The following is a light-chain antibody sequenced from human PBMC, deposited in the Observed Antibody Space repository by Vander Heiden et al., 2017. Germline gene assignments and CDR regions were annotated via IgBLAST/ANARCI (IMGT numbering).Light chain of an antibody. V-gene: IGLV2-8*01. Sequence: QSALTQPPSASGSPGQSVTISCTGTSNDVGGYNYVSWYQHHPGKAPKLMIYEVSKRPSGVPDRFSGSKSCNTASLTVSGLQAEDEADYYCSSYTGSNNLIFGGGTKLTVL. J-gene: IGLJ2*01. CDR1: SNDVGGYNY. CDR2: EVS. CDR3: SSYTGSNNLI.